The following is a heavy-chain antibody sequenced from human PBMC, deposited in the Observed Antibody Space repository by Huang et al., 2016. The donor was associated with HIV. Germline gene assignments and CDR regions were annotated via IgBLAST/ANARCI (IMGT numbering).Heavy chain of an antibody. Sequence: EVQLVQSGVEVKKPGESLKIYCKGSGYTFDTFWIAWVRQMPGKGLEWMGIINPDSSEVRYSPSFEGQITISADKSINTAYLQWNNLRASDTAMYFCARYFGAGSGLYGLRSYFMDVWGKGTTVAVTS. V-gene: IGHV5-51*03. CDR2: INPDSSEV. CDR1: GYTFDTFW. J-gene: IGHJ6*03. CDR3: ARYFGAGSGLYGLRSYFMDV. D-gene: IGHD6-19*01.